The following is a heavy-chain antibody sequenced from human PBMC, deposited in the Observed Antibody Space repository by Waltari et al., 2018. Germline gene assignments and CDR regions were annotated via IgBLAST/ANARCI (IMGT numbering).Heavy chain of an antibody. CDR1: GFTFRSYS. J-gene: IGHJ6*03. Sequence: EVQLVESGGGLVQPGGSLRLSCAASGFTFRSYSMTWVRQAPGKGLEWVSYISSSSSTIYYADSVKGRFTISRDNAKNSLYLQMNSLRAEDTAVYYCARGPGYYYMDVWGKGTTVTISS. CDR2: ISSSSSTI. V-gene: IGHV3-48*04. CDR3: ARGPGYYYMDV.